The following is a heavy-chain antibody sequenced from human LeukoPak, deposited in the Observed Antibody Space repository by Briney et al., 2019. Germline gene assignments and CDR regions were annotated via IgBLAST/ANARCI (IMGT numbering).Heavy chain of an antibody. J-gene: IGHJ4*02. CDR1: GITFSSYS. CDR2: ISSSSSYI. D-gene: IGHD2-2*01. CDR3: ARDPHYCSSTSCSLYYFDY. Sequence: GGSLRLSCAASGITFSSYSMNWVRQAPGKGLEWVSSISSSSSYIYYADSVKGRFTISRDNAKNSLYLQMNSLRAEDTAVYYCARDPHYCSSTSCSLYYFDYWGQGTLVTVSS. V-gene: IGHV3-21*01.